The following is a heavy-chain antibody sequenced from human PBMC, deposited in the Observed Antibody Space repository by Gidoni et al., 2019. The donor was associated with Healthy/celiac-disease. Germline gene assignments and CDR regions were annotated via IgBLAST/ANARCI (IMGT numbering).Heavy chain of an antibody. Sequence: EVQLVQSGAEVKKPGATVKISCKVPGYTFTDYYMHWVQQAPGKGLEWRGLVDPEDGETIYAERFQGRVTITADTSTDTVYMELSSLRSEDTAVYYCATDPTYYDIWSGYLWGQGTLVTVSS. J-gene: IGHJ5*02. CDR3: ATDPTYYDIWSGYL. D-gene: IGHD3-3*01. CDR2: VDPEDGET. V-gene: IGHV1-69-2*01. CDR1: GYTFTDYY.